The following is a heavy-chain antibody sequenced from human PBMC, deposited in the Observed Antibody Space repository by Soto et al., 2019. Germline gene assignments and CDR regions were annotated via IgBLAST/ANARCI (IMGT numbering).Heavy chain of an antibody. CDR3: ARLFLGSRATAPTGGMDV. D-gene: IGHD6-6*01. Sequence: GESLKISCNGSGYSFTSYWISWVRQMPGKGLEWMGRIDPSDSYTNYSPSFQGHVTISADKSISTAYLQWSSLKASDTAMYYCARLFLGSRATAPTGGMDVWGQVTKVTV. V-gene: IGHV5-10-1*01. CDR2: IDPSDSYT. CDR1: GYSFTSYW. J-gene: IGHJ6*02.